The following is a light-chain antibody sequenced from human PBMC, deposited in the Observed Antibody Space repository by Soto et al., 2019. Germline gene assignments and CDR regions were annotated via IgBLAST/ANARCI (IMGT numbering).Light chain of an antibody. CDR3: AASDDSLSAPYV. V-gene: IGLV1-47*01. Sequence: QSVLTQPPSASGTPGQRVTISCSGSSSNIGSNYVYWYQQLPGTAPKLLIYRNNQRPSGVPDRFSGSKSGTSASLAISGLRSEDEADYYCAASDDSLSAPYVFGTGTKVTVL. J-gene: IGLJ1*01. CDR1: SSNIGSNY. CDR2: RNN.